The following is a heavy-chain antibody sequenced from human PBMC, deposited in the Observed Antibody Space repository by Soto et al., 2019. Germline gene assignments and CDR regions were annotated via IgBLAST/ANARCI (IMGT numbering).Heavy chain of an antibody. Sequence: QVQLVQSGAEVKKPGSSVKVSCKASGGTFNSYAISWVRQAPGQGLEWMGGIIPIFGTADYAQKFQGRIRITADESTSTASMELGSLKSEATAVYSWATHRGQEKRYYSYGMDFWGQGTTVTVSS. CDR1: GGTFNSYA. J-gene: IGHJ6*02. V-gene: IGHV1-69*12. CDR3: ATHRGQEKRYYSYGMDF. CDR2: IIPIFGTA. D-gene: IGHD3-10*01.